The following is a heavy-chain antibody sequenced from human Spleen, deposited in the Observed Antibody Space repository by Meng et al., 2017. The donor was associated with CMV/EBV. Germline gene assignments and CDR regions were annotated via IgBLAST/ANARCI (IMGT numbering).Heavy chain of an antibody. CDR3: ARDNHGFGELRQDV. Sequence: GESLKISCAASGFTFSSYSMNWVRQAPGKGLEWVSYISSSSSTIYYADSVKGRFTISTDNAKNSLFLQMNSLRAEDTAVYYCARDNHGFGELRQDVWGQGTTVTVSS. D-gene: IGHD3-10*01. V-gene: IGHV3-48*04. J-gene: IGHJ6*02. CDR2: ISSSSSTI. CDR1: GFTFSSYS.